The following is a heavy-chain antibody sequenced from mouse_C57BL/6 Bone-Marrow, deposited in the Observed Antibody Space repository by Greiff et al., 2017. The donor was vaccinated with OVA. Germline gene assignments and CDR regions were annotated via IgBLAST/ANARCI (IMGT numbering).Heavy chain of an antibody. CDR1: GYTFTSYW. J-gene: IGHJ4*01. CDR3: ARPSIYYDYGYAMDY. Sequence: QVQLQQPGAELVRPGTSVKLSCKASGYTFTSYWMHWVKQRPGQGLEWIGVIDPSDSYTNYNQKFKGKATLTVDTSSSTAYMQLSSLTSEDSAVYYCARPSIYYDYGYAMDYWGQGTSVTVSS. CDR2: IDPSDSYT. D-gene: IGHD2-4*01. V-gene: IGHV1-59*01.